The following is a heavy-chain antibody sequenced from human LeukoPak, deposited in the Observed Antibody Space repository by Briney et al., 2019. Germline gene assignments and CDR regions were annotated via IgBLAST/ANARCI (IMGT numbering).Heavy chain of an antibody. CDR2: ISGRSTYT. J-gene: IGHJ6*02. D-gene: IGHD6-6*01. CDR3: ARYSSSAGSSSYYGMDV. V-gene: IGHV3-21*05. CDR1: GFTFSRKT. Sequence: GGSLRLSCAASGFTFSRKTMNWVRQAPGKGLEWVSYISGRSTYTSYADSVKGRFTISRDNAKKSLSLQMNSLRAEDTAVYYCARYSSSAGSSSYYGMDVWGQGTTVTVSS.